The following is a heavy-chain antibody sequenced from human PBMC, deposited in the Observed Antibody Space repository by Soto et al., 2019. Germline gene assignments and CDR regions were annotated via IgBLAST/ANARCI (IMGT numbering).Heavy chain of an antibody. V-gene: IGHV4-59*01. CDR2: ISYSGST. J-gene: IGHJ4*02. D-gene: IGHD1-26*01. CDR1: GASIRSYY. CDR3: ARDPELLH. Sequence: QVQLQESGPGLVKPSETLSLTCTVSGASIRSYYWSWIRQPPGKGLEWIGYISYSGSTNYNPSLKSRVTISVDTSKNQFSLKLTSVTAADTAVYYCARDPELLHWGQGTLVTVSS.